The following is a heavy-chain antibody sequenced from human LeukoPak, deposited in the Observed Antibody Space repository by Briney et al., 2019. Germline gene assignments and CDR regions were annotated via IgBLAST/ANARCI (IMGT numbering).Heavy chain of an antibody. V-gene: IGHV1-2*02. CDR3: ARRGSGYGYDY. CDR2: INPNNDDT. Sequence: GASVKVSCKASGYTFTSYYMHWVRQAPGQGLEWMGWINPNNDDTNYAQKFQGRVTMTRDTSISTAYMHLTGLTSDDTAVFYCARRGSGYGYDYWGQGTLVTVSS. D-gene: IGHD5-18*01. CDR1: GYTFTSYY. J-gene: IGHJ4*02.